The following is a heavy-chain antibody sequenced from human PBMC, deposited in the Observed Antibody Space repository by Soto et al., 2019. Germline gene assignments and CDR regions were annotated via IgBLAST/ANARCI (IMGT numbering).Heavy chain of an antibody. CDR2: IKQDGNEE. D-gene: IGHD5-12*01. Sequence: EAQLVESGGGLVQPGGSLRLSCAASGFTFSSYWMSWVRQAPGKGLEWVANIKQDGNEESYVDSVKGRFTISRDNTKNSLFLQMNSLRAEDTAVYYCASWGFIVATNWYFDLWGRGTPVTVSS. V-gene: IGHV3-7*01. CDR3: ASWGFIVATNWYFDL. J-gene: IGHJ2*01. CDR1: GFTFSSYW.